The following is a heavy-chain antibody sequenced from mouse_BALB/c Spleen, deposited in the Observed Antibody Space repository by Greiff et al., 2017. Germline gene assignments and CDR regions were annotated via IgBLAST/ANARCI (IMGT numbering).Heavy chain of an antibody. J-gene: IGHJ2*01. CDR1: GYTFTSYW. CDR3: TRSPDY. Sequence: QVQLQQPGAELVRPGASVKLSCKASGYTFTSYWINWVKQRPGQGLEWIGNIYPSDSYTNYNQKFKDKATLTVDKSSSTAYMQLSSPTSEDSAVYYCTRSPDYGGQGTTLTVSS. CDR2: IYPSDSYT. V-gene: IGHV1-69*02.